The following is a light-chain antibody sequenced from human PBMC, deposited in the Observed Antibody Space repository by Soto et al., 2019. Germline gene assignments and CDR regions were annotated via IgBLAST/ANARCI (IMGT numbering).Light chain of an antibody. V-gene: IGKV3-20*01. Sequence: EIVLTQSPGTLSLSPGERATLSCRASLSVSSSYLAWYQQKPGQPPRLLLFGASSRATGIPDRFSGSGSGTDFTLTISRLEPEDFAVYYCQQYGNSPITFGQGTLLEIK. CDR2: GAS. J-gene: IGKJ5*01. CDR3: QQYGNSPIT. CDR1: LSVSSSY.